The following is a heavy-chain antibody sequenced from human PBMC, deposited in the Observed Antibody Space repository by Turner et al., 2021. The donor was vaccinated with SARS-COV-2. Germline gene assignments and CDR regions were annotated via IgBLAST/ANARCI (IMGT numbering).Heavy chain of an antibody. Sequence: QVRLQESGPGLVKPSETLSLTCTVTGGSIRSNYWTWIRQPPGKGLEWIGYIFDSGNTNYNPSLKSRVTISVDTSKNQFSLKLSSVTAADTAVYYCARENCDGDCYPDDYYGMDVWGQGTTVTVSS. V-gene: IGHV4-59*01. CDR3: ARENCDGDCYPDDYYGMDV. CDR1: GGSIRSNY. J-gene: IGHJ6*02. D-gene: IGHD2-21*02. CDR2: IFDSGNT.